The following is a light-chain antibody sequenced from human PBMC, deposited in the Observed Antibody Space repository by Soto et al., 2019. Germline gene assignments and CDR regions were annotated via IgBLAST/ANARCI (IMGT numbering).Light chain of an antibody. CDR1: QSISGW. V-gene: IGKV1-5*03. J-gene: IGKJ1*01. Sequence: DIPMTQSPSTLSASVGDRVTITCWASQSISGWLAWYQQKPGKAPKLLIYKASSLESGVPSRFSGSGSGTEFTLTISSLQPDDFATYYCQQYNSYSPTWTFGQGTKVEIK. CDR3: QQYNSYSPTWT. CDR2: KAS.